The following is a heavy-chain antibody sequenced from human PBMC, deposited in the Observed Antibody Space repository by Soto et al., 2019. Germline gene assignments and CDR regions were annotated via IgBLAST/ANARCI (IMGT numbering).Heavy chain of an antibody. J-gene: IGHJ5*02. D-gene: IGHD1-26*01. Sequence: QVQLVQSGAEVKKPGASVNVSCKASGYTFTSYYMHWVRQAPGQGLEWMGIINPRGGSTTYAQKFQGRVTVTRDTSTSTVYMELSNLRSDDTAICYCARVALSGGGWLDPWGQGTLVTVSS. CDR2: INPRGGST. CDR1: GYTFTSYY. V-gene: IGHV1-46*01. CDR3: ARVALSGGGWLDP.